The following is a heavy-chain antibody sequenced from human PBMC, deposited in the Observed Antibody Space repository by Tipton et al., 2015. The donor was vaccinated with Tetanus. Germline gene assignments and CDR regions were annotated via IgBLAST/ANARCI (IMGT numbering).Heavy chain of an antibody. Sequence: QLVQSGGEVKKPGESLKISCKGSGYIFNNYWIGWVRQMPGKGLEWMWIIYPGDSDTRYSPSFQGQVTISVDNSISTAYLQWSSLKASDTSMFYCARAHCSDGVCNFDFWGQGALVTVAS. D-gene: IGHD2-8*01. CDR3: ARAHCSDGVCNFDF. V-gene: IGHV5-51*01. CDR1: GYIFNNYW. J-gene: IGHJ4*02. CDR2: IYPGDSDT.